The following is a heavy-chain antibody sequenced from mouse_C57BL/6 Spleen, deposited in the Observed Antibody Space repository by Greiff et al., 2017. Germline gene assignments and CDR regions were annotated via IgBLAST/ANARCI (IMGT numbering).Heavy chain of an antibody. Sequence: EVQLQQSGAELVRPGASVKLSCTASGFNIKDDYMHWVKQRPEQGLEWIGWIDPENGDTEYASKFQGKATITADTSSHTAYLQSSSLTSEDTAVYYCTSGRRYVRDYWGQGTLVTVSS. J-gene: IGHJ4*01. CDR3: TSGRRYVRDY. CDR2: IDPENGDT. D-gene: IGHD3-1*01. V-gene: IGHV14-4*01. CDR1: GFNIKDDY.